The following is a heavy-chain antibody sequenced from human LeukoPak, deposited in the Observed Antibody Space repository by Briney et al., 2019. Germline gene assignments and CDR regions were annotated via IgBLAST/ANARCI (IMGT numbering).Heavy chain of an antibody. CDR1: GLTLSSNA. V-gene: IGHV3-23*01. Sequence: GGSLRLSCVAPGLTLSSNAMTWVRQVPGKGLEWVSAISGSGGNTYYADSVKGRFTISRDNSKNTLYLQMNGLRAEDTAVYYCAKEGGRGYTYGFDYWGQGTLVTVSS. CDR3: AKEGGRGYTYGFDY. D-gene: IGHD5-18*01. CDR2: ISGSGGNT. J-gene: IGHJ4*02.